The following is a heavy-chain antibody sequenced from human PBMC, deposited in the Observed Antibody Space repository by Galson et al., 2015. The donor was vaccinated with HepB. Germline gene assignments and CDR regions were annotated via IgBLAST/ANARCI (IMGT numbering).Heavy chain of an antibody. D-gene: IGHD2-2*01. CDR1: GYTFSDYG. CDR3: ARGGDCTSTSCYSNYLYYGMDV. J-gene: IGHJ6*02. Sequence: SCKASGYTFSDYGITWVRQAPGQGLEWMGWISTFTGNTKYAQNLQARITMTTDTSTSTVYMELKSLRSDDTAVYYCARGGDCTSTSCYSNYLYYGMDVWGQGTTVTVSS. CDR2: ISTFTGNT. V-gene: IGHV1-18*04.